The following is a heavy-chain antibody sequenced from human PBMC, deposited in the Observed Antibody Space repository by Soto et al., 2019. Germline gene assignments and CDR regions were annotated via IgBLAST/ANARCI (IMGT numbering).Heavy chain of an antibody. CDR1: GVSISKNNW. Sequence: QVQLQESGPGLVKPSETLSLTCAVSGVSISKNNWWSWVRHPPGKGLEWIGEIYHTGSTNYNSTLKPRVTISVDTSKNQFSLNLTSVTAADTAVYSCARESPGTWGQGTLVTVSS. D-gene: IGHD3-10*01. CDR3: ARESPGT. J-gene: IGHJ4*02. V-gene: IGHV4-4*02. CDR2: IYHTGST.